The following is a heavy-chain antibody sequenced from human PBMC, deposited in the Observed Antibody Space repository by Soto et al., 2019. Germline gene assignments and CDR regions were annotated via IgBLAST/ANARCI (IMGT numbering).Heavy chain of an antibody. Sequence: LLGTGSISGGSISSGSYYWSWIRQHPGKGLEWIGYIYYSGSTYYNPSLKSRVTISVDTSKNQFSLKLSSVTAADTAVYYCARGEGKGDYGENWYDPWGQGTHVTVSS. CDR2: IYYSGST. V-gene: IGHV4-31*02. CDR3: ARGEGKGDYGENWYDP. CDR1: GGSISSGSYY. J-gene: IGHJ5*02. D-gene: IGHD4-17*01.